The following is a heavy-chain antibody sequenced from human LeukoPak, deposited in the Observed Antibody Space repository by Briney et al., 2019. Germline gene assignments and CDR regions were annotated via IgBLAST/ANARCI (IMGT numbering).Heavy chain of an antibody. Sequence: PGGSLRLSCAASGFTFSSYEMNWVRQAPGKGLEWVSCISSSGSTIYYADSVKGRFTISRDNAKNSLYLQMNSLRTEDTAVYYCARRMAANAFDIWGQGTMVTVSS. D-gene: IGHD5-24*01. CDR1: GFTFSSYE. CDR3: ARRMAANAFDI. V-gene: IGHV3-48*03. CDR2: ISSSGSTI. J-gene: IGHJ3*02.